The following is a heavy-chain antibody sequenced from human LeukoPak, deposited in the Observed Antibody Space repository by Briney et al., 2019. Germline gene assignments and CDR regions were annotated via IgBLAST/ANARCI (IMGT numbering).Heavy chain of an antibody. J-gene: IGHJ5*02. Sequence: PSETLSLTCTVSGGSLSSYYWSWIRQPAGMGLEWIGRIYSSGSTNYNPSLKSRVTMSVDTSKNQFSLKLSSVTAADTAVYYCARLWFGELSECWFDPWGQGTLVTVSS. CDR2: IYSSGST. D-gene: IGHD3-10*01. CDR1: GGSLSSYY. CDR3: ARLWFGELSECWFDP. V-gene: IGHV4-4*07.